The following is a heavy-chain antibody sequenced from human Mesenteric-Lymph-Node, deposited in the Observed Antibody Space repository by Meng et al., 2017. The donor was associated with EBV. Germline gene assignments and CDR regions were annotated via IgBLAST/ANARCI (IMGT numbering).Heavy chain of an antibody. V-gene: IGHV4-59*01. CDR1: GGSIYNYY. J-gene: IGHJ4*02. CDR3: ARGRTSTNS. Sequence: SGHXLVNXXETLSLTCTVXGGSIYNYYWSWXRQPPGKGLEWIGCIYSSGSTDYNPSLESRVTISIDTSQSHFSLRLSSVTAVDTAVYYCARGRTSTNSWGQGTLVTVSS. CDR2: IYSSGST.